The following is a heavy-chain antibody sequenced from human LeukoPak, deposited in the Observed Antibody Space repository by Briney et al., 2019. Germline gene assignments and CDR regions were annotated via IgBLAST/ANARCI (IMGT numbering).Heavy chain of an antibody. Sequence: GGSLRLSCAASGFTFSSYEMNWVRQAPGKGLEWVAFIRYDGSNKYYADSVKGRFTISRDNSKNTLYLQMNSLRAEDTAVYYCAKQERSYSSGWYVFDYWGQGTLVTVSS. J-gene: IGHJ4*02. V-gene: IGHV3-30*02. CDR2: IRYDGSNK. CDR1: GFTFSSYE. CDR3: AKQERSYSSGWYVFDY. D-gene: IGHD6-19*01.